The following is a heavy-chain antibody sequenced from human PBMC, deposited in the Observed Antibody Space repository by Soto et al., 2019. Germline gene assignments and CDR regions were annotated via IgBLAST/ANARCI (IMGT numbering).Heavy chain of an antibody. CDR1: RPSINSYY. Sequence: SDTLSFTSPLHRPSINSYYLSWIRQPPGKGLEWIGYIYYSGSTNYNPSLKSRVTISVDTSKNQFSLKLSSVTAADTAVYYCARDYYYYGMDVWGQGTTVT. V-gene: IGHV4-59*01. J-gene: IGHJ6*02. CDR3: ARDYYYYGMDV. CDR2: IYYSGST.